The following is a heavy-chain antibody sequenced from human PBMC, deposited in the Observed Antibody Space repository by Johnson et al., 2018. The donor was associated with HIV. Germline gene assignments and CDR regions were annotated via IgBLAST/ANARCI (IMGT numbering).Heavy chain of an antibody. CDR1: GVTFSDYY. CDR3: ATDHPTAPLFIMNAFDI. J-gene: IGHJ3*02. CDR2: ISSGGSTK. D-gene: IGHD3-16*01. V-gene: IGHV3-11*04. Sequence: QVQLVESGGGLVQPGRSLRLSCTASGVTFSDYYMSWIRQAPGKGLEWISYISSGGSTKYYADSVKGRFTISRDNAKNSLYLQMNSLRAEDTAVYYCATDHPTAPLFIMNAFDIWGQGTMVTVSS.